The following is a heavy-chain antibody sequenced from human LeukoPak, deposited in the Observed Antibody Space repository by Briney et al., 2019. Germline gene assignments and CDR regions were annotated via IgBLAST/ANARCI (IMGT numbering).Heavy chain of an antibody. CDR2: IYTSGST. CDR3: ARDLEVGTRGPYYYYMDV. D-gene: IGHD3-3*01. CDR1: GGSISSGSYY. Sequence: NPSQTLSLTCTVSGGSISSGSYYWSWIRQPAGKGLEWIGRIYTSGSTNYNPSLKSRVTISVDTSKNQFSLKLSSVTAADTAVYYCARDLEVGTRGPYYYYMDVWGKGTTVTVSS. J-gene: IGHJ6*03. V-gene: IGHV4-61*02.